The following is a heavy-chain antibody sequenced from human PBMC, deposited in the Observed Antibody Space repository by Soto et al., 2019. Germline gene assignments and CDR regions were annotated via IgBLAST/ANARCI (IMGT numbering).Heavy chain of an antibody. Sequence: QVQLVQSGAEVKKPGSSVKVSCKASGGTFSSYAISWVRQAPGQGLEWMGGIIPIFGTANYAQKFQGRVTITADESTRTANMDLSSLRSEDTAVDYCASAQVSSSNGRARSYNWFDRWGQGTLVTVSS. CDR1: GGTFSSYA. CDR2: IIPIFGTA. V-gene: IGHV1-69*12. CDR3: ASAQVSSSNGRARSYNWFDR. J-gene: IGHJ5*02. D-gene: IGHD6-13*01.